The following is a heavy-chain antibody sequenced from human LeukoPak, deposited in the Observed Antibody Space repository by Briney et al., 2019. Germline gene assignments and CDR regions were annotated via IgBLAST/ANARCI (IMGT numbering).Heavy chain of an antibody. CDR2: ISAYNGNT. CDR1: GYTFTSYG. J-gene: IGHJ4*02. D-gene: IGHD6-19*01. Sequence: ASVKVSCKASGYTFTSYGISWVRQAPGQGLDWMGWISAYNGNTNYAQKLQGRVTMTTDTSTSTAYMELRSLRSDDTAVYYCARDRAYSSGYPPDYWGQGTLVTVSS. V-gene: IGHV1-18*01. CDR3: ARDRAYSSGYPPDY.